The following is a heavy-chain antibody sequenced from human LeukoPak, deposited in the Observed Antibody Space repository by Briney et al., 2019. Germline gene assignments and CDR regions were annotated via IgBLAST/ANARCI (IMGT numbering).Heavy chain of an antibody. V-gene: IGHV3-21*01. J-gene: IGHJ4*02. D-gene: IGHD4-17*01. CDR1: GFTFSSYS. CDR3: ARDGIMTTVTSFDY. CDR2: ISSSSSYI. Sequence: GGSLRLSCAASGFTFSSYSMNWVRQAPGKGLEWVSSISSSSSYIYYADSVKGRFTISRDNAKNSLYLQMNSLRAEDTAVYYCARDGIMTTVTSFDYWGQGTLVTVSS.